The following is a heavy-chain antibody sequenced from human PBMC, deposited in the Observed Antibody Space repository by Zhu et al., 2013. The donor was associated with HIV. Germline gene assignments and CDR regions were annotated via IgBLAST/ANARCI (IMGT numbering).Heavy chain of an antibody. J-gene: IGHJ5*02. Sequence: QVQLVQSGAEMKKSGAAVKVSCKASGYSLTESPIHWVRQAPGKGLEWMGGFDPEDGETIYAEKFQGRVTMTEDTSTDTAYMELSSLRSEDMAIYYCTTRSYDTSGYFGWFDPWGQGTLVTVSS. D-gene: IGHD3-22*01. CDR1: GYSLTESP. V-gene: IGHV1-24*01. CDR3: TTRSYDTSGYFGWFDP. CDR2: FDPEDGET.